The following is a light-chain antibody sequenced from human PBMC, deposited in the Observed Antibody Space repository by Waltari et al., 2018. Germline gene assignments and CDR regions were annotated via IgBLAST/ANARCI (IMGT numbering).Light chain of an antibody. Sequence: DTVMTQSPATLSVSPGERVTLSCRPSQFIATNLAWYQQTPGQAPRLLIYGASTRAIGIPGRFSGSGSGTEFTLTISSMQSEDSAVYYCQQYNNRPTFGQGTKVEI. CDR3: QQYNNRPT. V-gene: IGKV3-15*01. J-gene: IGKJ1*01. CDR1: QFIATN. CDR2: GAS.